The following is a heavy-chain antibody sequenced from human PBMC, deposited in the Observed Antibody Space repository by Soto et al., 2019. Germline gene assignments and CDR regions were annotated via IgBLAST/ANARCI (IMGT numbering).Heavy chain of an antibody. Sequence: GGSLRLSCAASGFTFSSFALSWVRQAPGRGLEWVSAISGSGDGTDYADSVKGRFTISRDNSKNTLYLQMNSLRAEDTAVYYCAGPGYSFQDYWGPGALVTVSS. CDR1: GFTFSSFA. D-gene: IGHD5-18*01. CDR2: ISGSGDGT. CDR3: AGPGYSFQDY. V-gene: IGHV3-23*01. J-gene: IGHJ4*02.